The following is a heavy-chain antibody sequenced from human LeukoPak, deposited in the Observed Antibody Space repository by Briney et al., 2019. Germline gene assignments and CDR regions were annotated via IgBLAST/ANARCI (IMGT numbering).Heavy chain of an antibody. CDR1: GDSISSSSYY. D-gene: IGHD3-16*01. Sequence: SSETLSLTCTVSGDSISSSSYYWGWIRQPPGKGLEWIGSIHYSGSTYYNPSLKSRVTISVDTSKNQFSLKLSSVTAADTAVYYCASHQMGEFGFDYWGQGTLVTVSS. J-gene: IGHJ4*02. CDR2: IHYSGST. V-gene: IGHV4-39*07. CDR3: ASHQMGEFGFDY.